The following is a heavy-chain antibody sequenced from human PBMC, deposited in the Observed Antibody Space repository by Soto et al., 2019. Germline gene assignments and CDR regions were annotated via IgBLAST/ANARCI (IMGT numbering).Heavy chain of an antibody. J-gene: IGHJ6*02. D-gene: IGHD4-4*01. V-gene: IGHV1-69*01. CDR1: GGTFSNYA. CDR3: ARELPRVTLPALYFYYGMDV. Sequence: QVQLVQSGAEVKKPGSSVKVSCKASGGTFSNYAINWVRQAPGQGLEWLGGIIPIYGSANYAQKFQGRVSITADASTSTAYMDLSRLTSEDTAGYYCARELPRVTLPALYFYYGMDVWGQGTTVTVS. CDR2: IIPIYGSA.